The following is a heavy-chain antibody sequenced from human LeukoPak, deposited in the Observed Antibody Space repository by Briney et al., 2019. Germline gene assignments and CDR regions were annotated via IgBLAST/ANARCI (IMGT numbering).Heavy chain of an antibody. CDR1: GITFRSYS. D-gene: IGHD3-3*01. CDR2: IDTSSAYI. Sequence: GGSLRLSCAASGITFRSYSMNWVRQAPGKGLEWVSSIDTSSAYIFYADSVKGRFTTSRDNAKNSLYLQMNNLRAEDTAVYYCAREGLSEGFDYWGQGTLVTVSS. J-gene: IGHJ4*02. CDR3: AREGLSEGFDY. V-gene: IGHV3-21*01.